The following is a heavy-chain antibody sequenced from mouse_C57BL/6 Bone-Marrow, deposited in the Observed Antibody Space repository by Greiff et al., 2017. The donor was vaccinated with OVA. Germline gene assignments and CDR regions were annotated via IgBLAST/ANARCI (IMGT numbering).Heavy chain of an antibody. CDR3: TEGLPY. CDR1: GFTFSNYW. J-gene: IGHJ2*01. CDR2: IRLKSDNYAT. V-gene: IGHV6-3*01. Sequence: VQLKESGGGLVQPGGSMKLSCVASGFTFSNYWMNWVRQSPEKGLEWVAQIRLKSDNYATHYAKSVKGRFTISRDDSKSSVYLQMNNLRAEDTGMYYCTEGLPYWGQGTTLTVSS. D-gene: IGHD2-4*01.